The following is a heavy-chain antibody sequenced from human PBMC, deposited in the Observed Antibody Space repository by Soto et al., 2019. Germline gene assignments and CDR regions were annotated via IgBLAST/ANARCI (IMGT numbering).Heavy chain of an antibody. J-gene: IGHJ4*02. CDR1: GGSFSGYY. CDR2: INHSGST. D-gene: IGHD5-18*01. V-gene: IGHV4-34*01. CDR3: ARGGYPRRGYSYGPMYYFDY. Sequence: SSETLSLTCAVYGGSFSGYYWSWIRQPPGKGLGWIGEINHSGSTNYNPSLKSRVTISVDTSKNQFSLKLSSVTAADTAVYYCARGGYPRRGYSYGPMYYFDYWGQGTLVTVSS.